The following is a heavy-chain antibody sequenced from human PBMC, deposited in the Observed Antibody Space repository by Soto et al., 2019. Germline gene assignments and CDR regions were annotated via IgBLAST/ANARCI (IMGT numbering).Heavy chain of an antibody. V-gene: IGHV1-69*01. Sequence: QVQLVQSGAEVKKPGSSVKVSCKASGGTFSSYAISWVRQAPGQGLEWMGGIIPIFGTANYAQKFQGRVTITADESTSTAYMELSSLRSEDTAVYYCESSGGPYCSSTSCYGWFDPWGQGTLVTVSS. D-gene: IGHD2-2*01. J-gene: IGHJ5*02. CDR2: IIPIFGTA. CDR3: ESSGGPYCSSTSCYGWFDP. CDR1: GGTFSSYA.